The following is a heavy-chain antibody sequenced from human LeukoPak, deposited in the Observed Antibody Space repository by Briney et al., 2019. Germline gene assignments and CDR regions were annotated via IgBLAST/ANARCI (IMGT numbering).Heavy chain of an antibody. J-gene: IGHJ4*02. CDR3: ARGDFWSGSLDY. D-gene: IGHD3-3*01. CDR2: INPNSGGT. CDR1: GYTFTGYY. V-gene: IGHV1-2*02. Sequence: ASVKVSCKASGYTFTGYYIHWVRLAPGQGLEWMGWINPNSGGTNYAQKFQGRVTMTRDTSISTAYMDLSRLISDDTAVYYCARGDFWSGSLDYWGQGTLVTVSS.